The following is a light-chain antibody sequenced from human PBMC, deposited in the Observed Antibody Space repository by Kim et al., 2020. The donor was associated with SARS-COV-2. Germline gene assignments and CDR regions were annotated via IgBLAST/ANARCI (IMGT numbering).Light chain of an antibody. J-gene: IGKJ4*01. CDR1: QSVSNSY. V-gene: IGKV3-20*01. CDR3: QQYGSSPLT. Sequence: EIVLTQSPGPLSWSPGERATLSCRASQSVSNSYLAWYQQKPGQAPRLLIYGASSRATGIPDRFSGSGSGTDFTFSISRLEPEDFAVYYCQQYGSSPLTFGGGTKVDIK. CDR2: GAS.